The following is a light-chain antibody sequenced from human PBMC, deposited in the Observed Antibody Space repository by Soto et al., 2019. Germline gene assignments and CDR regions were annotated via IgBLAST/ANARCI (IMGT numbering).Light chain of an antibody. CDR3: CSYAGSYSGV. Sequence: QSVLTQPRSVSGSPGQSVTISCTGTSSDVGGYNYVSWYQQHPGKAPKLMIYDVSKRPSGVPDRFSGSKSGNTASLTISGLQAEDEADYYCCSYAGSYSGVFCGGTKVTVL. CDR2: DVS. J-gene: IGLJ3*02. CDR1: SSDVGGYNY. V-gene: IGLV2-11*01.